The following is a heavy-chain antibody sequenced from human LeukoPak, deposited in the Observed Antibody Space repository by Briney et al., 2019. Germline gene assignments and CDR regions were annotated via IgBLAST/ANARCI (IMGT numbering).Heavy chain of an antibody. J-gene: IGHJ5*02. CDR1: GFTFSSYA. D-gene: IGHD6-19*01. V-gene: IGHV3-7*01. CDR3: ARDRGSGWYGGVWFVP. Sequence: GGSLRLSCAASGFTFSSYAMSWVRQAPGKGLEWVANIKQDGSEKYYVDSVKGRFTISRDNAKNSLYLQMNSWRAEDTAVYYCARDRGSGWYGGVWFVPWGQRTLVTVSS. CDR2: IKQDGSEK.